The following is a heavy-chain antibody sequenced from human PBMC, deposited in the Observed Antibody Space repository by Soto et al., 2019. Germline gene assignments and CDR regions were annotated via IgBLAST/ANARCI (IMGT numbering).Heavy chain of an antibody. CDR1: GYTFTSYY. CDR3: ARGPSCGGDCYLVDY. Sequence: QVQLVQSGAEVTKPGASVKLSCKASGYTFTSYYIHWVRQAPGQGLEWVAMINPGGGRTKNAQMFKGSVTLNRDTSTGTVDMELSSLTSADTAVYYCARGPSCGGDCYLVDYWGQGSLVTVSS. D-gene: IGHD2-21*02. V-gene: IGHV1-46*01. CDR2: INPGGGRT. J-gene: IGHJ4*02.